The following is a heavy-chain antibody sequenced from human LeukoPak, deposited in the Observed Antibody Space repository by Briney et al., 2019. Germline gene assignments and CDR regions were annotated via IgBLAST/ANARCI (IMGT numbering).Heavy chain of an antibody. V-gene: IGHV3-30*03. D-gene: IGHD3-3*01. CDR2: ISYDGSNK. Sequence: GGSLRLSCAASGFTFSSYGMHWVRQAPGKGLEWVAVISYDGSNKYYADSVKGRFTISRDNSKNTLYLQMNSLRAEDTAVYYCARDGGLRFLDRCPTLWGQGTLVTVSS. CDR1: GFTFSSYG. CDR3: ARDGGLRFLDRCPTL. J-gene: IGHJ4*02.